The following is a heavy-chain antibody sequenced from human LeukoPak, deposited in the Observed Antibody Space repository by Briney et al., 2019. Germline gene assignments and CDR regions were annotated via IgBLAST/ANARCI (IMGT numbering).Heavy chain of an antibody. CDR3: ARAELLMVYALSGY. J-gene: IGHJ4*02. D-gene: IGHD2-8*01. Sequence: ASVKVSCKASGYTFTSYGISWVRQAPGQGLEWMGWISAYNGNTNYAQKLQGRVTMTTDTSTSTAYMELRSLRSDDTAVYYCARAELLMVYALSGYWGQGTLVTVSS. CDR1: GYTFTSYG. V-gene: IGHV1-18*01. CDR2: ISAYNGNT.